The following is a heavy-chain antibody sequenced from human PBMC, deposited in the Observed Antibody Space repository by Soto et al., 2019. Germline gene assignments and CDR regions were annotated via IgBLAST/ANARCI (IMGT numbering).Heavy chain of an antibody. D-gene: IGHD4-4*01. CDR2: IWYDGSNK. V-gene: IGHV3-33*01. J-gene: IGHJ6*02. CDR3: AREPYSNYGVGYYYGMAV. CDR1: GFTFSSYG. Sequence: GGSLRLSCAASGFTFSSYGMHWVRQAPGKGLEWVAVIWYDGSNKYYADSVKGRFTISRDNSKNTLYLQMNSLRAEDTAVYYCAREPYSNYGVGYYYGMAVWGQGTTVTVSS.